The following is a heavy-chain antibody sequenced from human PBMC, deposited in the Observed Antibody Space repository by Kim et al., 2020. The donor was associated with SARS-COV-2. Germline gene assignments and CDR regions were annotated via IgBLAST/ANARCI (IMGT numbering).Heavy chain of an antibody. D-gene: IGHD3-10*01. J-gene: IGHJ4*02. CDR2: INHSGST. CDR3: ARGDGSGSFHFDY. V-gene: IGHV4-34*01. CDR1: GGSFSGYY. Sequence: SETLSLTCAVYGGSFSGYYWSWIRQPPGKGLEWIGEINHSGSTNYNPSLKSRVTISVDTSKNQFSLKLSSVTAADTAVYYCARGDGSGSFHFDYWGQGTLVTVSS.